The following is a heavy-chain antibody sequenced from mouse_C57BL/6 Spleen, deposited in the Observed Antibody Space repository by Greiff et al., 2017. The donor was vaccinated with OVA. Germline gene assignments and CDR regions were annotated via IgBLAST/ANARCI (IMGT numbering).Heavy chain of an antibody. D-gene: IGHD1-1*01. V-gene: IGHV6-3*01. CDR3: TQFIPWYFDV. CDR2: IRLKSDNYAT. J-gene: IGHJ1*03. Sequence: EVKLVESGGGLVQPGGSMKLSCVASGFTFSNYWMNWVRQSPEKGLEWVAQIRLKSDNYATHYAESVKGRFTISRDDSKSSVYLQMNNLRAEDTGIYYCTQFIPWYFDVWGTGTTVTVSS. CDR1: GFTFSNYW.